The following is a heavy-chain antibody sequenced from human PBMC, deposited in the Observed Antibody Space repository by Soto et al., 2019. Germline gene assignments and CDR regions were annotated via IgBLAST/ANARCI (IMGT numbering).Heavy chain of an antibody. V-gene: IGHV1-69*01. Sequence: QVQLVQSGAAVKKPGSSVKVSCEASGGTFSSYPINWVRQAPGQGLEWMGGIIPFFGTSNYAQTFQGRVTITADDSTSTAYMELRSLRSEDTAVYYCARVGQITNYGMAVWGQGTTVTVSS. CDR2: IIPFFGTS. CDR1: GGTFSSYP. D-gene: IGHD1-26*01. CDR3: ARVGQITNYGMAV. J-gene: IGHJ6*02.